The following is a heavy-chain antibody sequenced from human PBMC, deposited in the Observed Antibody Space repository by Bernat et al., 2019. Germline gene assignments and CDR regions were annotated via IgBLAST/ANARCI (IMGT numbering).Heavy chain of an antibody. CDR3: ARLSICSGGSCYGGFDY. D-gene: IGHD2-15*01. CDR2: IYYSGST. V-gene: IGHV4-59*01. CDR1: GGSISSYY. Sequence: QVQLQESGPGLVKPSETLSLTCTVSGGSISSYYWSWIRQPPGKGLEWIGYIYYSGSTNYNPSLKSRVTISVDTSKNQFSLKLSSVTAADTAVYYCARLSICSGGSCYGGFDYWGQGTLVTVSS. J-gene: IGHJ4*02.